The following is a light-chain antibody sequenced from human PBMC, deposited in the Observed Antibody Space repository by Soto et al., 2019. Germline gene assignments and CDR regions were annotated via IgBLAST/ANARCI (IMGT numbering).Light chain of an antibody. CDR1: QSVATY. V-gene: IGKV3-15*01. CDR3: QHYHQWPSFS. Sequence: EIVMTQSPATLSVSAGERVTLSCRASQSVATYVTWYQQKPGQAPRLLIYDASIRATDVPARFSGSGSGTEFTLTISSLQSEDFAVYYCQHYHQWPSFSFXPGTKVDIK. CDR2: DAS. J-gene: IGKJ3*01.